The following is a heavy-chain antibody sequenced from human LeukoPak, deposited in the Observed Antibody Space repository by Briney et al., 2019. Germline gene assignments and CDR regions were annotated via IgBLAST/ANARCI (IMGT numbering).Heavy chain of an antibody. D-gene: IGHD5-24*01. Sequence: GGSLRLSCAASGFTFSSYAMSWVRQAPGKGLEWVSAISGSGGSTYYAESVKGRFTISRDNSKNTLYLQMNSLRAEDTAVYYCAKDRGLGDGYNSGFDYWGQGTLVTVSS. V-gene: IGHV3-23*01. J-gene: IGHJ4*02. CDR2: ISGSGGST. CDR1: GFTFSSYA. CDR3: AKDRGLGDGYNSGFDY.